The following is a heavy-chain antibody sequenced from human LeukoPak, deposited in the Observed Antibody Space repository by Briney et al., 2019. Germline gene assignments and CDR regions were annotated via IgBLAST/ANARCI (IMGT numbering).Heavy chain of an antibody. CDR3: ARGDFYYDSSDP. Sequence: ASVKVSCKASGYTFTNYAMYWVRQAPGQRLEWMGWINAGNGNTKYSQKFQGRVTITSDTSANTVYMELSSLRSEDTAVYYCARGDFYYDSSDPWGQGTLVTVSS. D-gene: IGHD3-22*01. CDR2: INAGNGNT. J-gene: IGHJ5*02. CDR1: GYTFTNYA. V-gene: IGHV1-3*01.